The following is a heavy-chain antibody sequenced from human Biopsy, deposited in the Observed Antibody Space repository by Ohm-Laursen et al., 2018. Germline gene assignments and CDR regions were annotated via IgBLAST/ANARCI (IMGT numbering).Heavy chain of an antibody. CDR3: ARDSRNKFDL. J-gene: IGHJ5*02. CDR2: ISAYNGQT. CDR1: GYSLSTFG. Sequence: ASVKVSCKASGYSLSTFGLNWVRQAPRLGLEWMGWISAYNGQTSYAPNFQGRLIMTTDTSTGTAYMELRSLRSDDTAMYYCARDSRNKFDLWGQGTLVSVSA. D-gene: IGHD1/OR15-1a*01. V-gene: IGHV1-18*01.